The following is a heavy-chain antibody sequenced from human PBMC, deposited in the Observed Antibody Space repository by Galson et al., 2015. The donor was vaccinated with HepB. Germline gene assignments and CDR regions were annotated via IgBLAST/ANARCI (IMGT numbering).Heavy chain of an antibody. J-gene: IGHJ4*02. CDR1: GFTFSSYS. V-gene: IGHV3-21*01. CDR3: ARGSGWGTTTYFDY. Sequence: SLRLSCAASGFTFSSYSMNWVRQAPGKGLEWVSSISSSSSYIYCADSVKGRFTISRDNAKNSLYLQMNSLRAEDTAVYYCARGSGWGTTTYFDYWGQGTLVTVSS. CDR2: ISSSSSYI. D-gene: IGHD3-16*01.